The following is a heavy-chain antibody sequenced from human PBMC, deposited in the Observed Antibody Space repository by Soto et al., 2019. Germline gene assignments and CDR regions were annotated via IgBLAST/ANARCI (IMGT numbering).Heavy chain of an antibody. V-gene: IGHV3-23*01. CDR3: EKGRGGSGSLTPRVDF. D-gene: IGHD3-10*01. CDR1: GFTFNNYA. Sequence: EVQLLESGGGLVQPGGSLRLSCAASGFTFNNYAMTWVRQAPGKGLEWVSAISGGGDTTSYADSVKGGLTVSSDGSKHTLYLPMSSLRAEDTALYYCEKGRGGSGSLTPRVDFWGQGTLVTVSS. CDR2: ISGGGDTT. J-gene: IGHJ4*02.